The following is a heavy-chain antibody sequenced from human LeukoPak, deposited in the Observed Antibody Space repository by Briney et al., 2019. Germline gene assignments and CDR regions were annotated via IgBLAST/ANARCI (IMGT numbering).Heavy chain of an antibody. CDR3: ARDDYDSSGWFDY. D-gene: IGHD3-22*01. J-gene: IGHJ4*02. Sequence: PGGSLRLSCAASGFTFSSYGMSWVRQAPGKGLEWVSGISGSGGSTYYADSVKGRFTISRDNSKNTLYLQMNSLRAEDTAVYYCARDDYDSSGWFDYWAGEPWSPSPQ. CDR1: GFTFSSYG. CDR2: ISGSGGST. V-gene: IGHV3-23*01.